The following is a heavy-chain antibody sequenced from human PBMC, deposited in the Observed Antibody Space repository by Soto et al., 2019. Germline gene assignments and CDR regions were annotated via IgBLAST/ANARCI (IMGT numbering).Heavy chain of an antibody. V-gene: IGHV3-7*01. CDR2: IKQDGSEK. CDR1: GFTFSDSW. CDR3: ASLGRHG. J-gene: IGHJ6*02. D-gene: IGHD3-16*01. Sequence: GGFLRLSCAASGFTFSDSWMDWVRQAPGKGPEWVANIKQDGSEKNYVDSVKGRFIISRDNAKNSLYLQMNSLRAEDTAVYYCASLGRHGWGQGTTVTVSS.